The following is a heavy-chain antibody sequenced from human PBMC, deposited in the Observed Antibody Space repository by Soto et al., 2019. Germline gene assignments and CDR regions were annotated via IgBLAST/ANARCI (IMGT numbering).Heavy chain of an antibody. Sequence: SVKVSCKASGGTFSSYTISWVRQAPGQGLEWMGRIIPILSLAIYAQKFQGRVTITADKSTSTAYMELSSLRSEDTAVYYCARENYYDSSGPGNALDIWGQGTMVTVSS. J-gene: IGHJ3*02. V-gene: IGHV1-69*04. CDR3: ARENYYDSSGPGNALDI. CDR1: GGTFSSYT. CDR2: IIPILSLA. D-gene: IGHD3-22*01.